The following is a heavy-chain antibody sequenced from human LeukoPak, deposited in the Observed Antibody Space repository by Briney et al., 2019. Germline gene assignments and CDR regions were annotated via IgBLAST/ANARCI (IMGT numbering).Heavy chain of an antibody. CDR1: GFTFSSYA. Sequence: GGSLGLSCAASGFTFSSYAMSWVRQAPGKGLEWVSAISGSGGSTYYADSVKGRFTISRDNSKNTLYLQMNSLRAEDTAVYYCAKDQKQWLVYDAFDIWGQGTMVTVSS. V-gene: IGHV3-23*01. J-gene: IGHJ3*02. CDR2: ISGSGGST. CDR3: AKDQKQWLVYDAFDI. D-gene: IGHD6-19*01.